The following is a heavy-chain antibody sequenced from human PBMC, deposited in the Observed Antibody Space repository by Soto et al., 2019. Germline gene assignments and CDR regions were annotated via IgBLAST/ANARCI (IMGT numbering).Heavy chain of an antibody. CDR1: GGSSSGYY. J-gene: IGHJ6*02. CDR2: ISSSGSTI. CDR3: ARDRHSGYDSAYYGMDV. V-gene: IGHV3-11*01. Sequence: LSLTCAVYGGSSSGYYWSWIRQPPVKGLEWVSYISSSGSTIYYADSVKGRFTISRDNAKNSLYLQMNSLRAEDTAVYYCARDRHSGYDSAYYGMDVWGQGTTVTVSS. D-gene: IGHD5-12*01.